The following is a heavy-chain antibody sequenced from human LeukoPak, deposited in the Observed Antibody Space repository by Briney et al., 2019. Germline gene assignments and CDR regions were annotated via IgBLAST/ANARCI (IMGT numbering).Heavy chain of an antibody. CDR2: INHSGST. D-gene: IGHD6-13*01. J-gene: IGHJ5*02. CDR3: ARGRGSWLAYNWFDP. CDR1: GGSFSGYY. V-gene: IGHV4-34*01. Sequence: ASETLSLTCAVYGGSFSGYYWSWVRQPPGKGLGWIGEINHSGSTNYNPSRKSRVTISVDTSKNQFSLKLSSVTAADTAVYYCARGRGSWLAYNWFDPWGQGTLVTVSS.